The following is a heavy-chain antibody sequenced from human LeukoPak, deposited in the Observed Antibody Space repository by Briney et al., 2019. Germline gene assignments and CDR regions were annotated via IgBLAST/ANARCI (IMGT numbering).Heavy chain of an antibody. V-gene: IGHV1-8*01. J-gene: IGHJ5*02. CDR3: AREKHMYYYDSSGYYYDP. CDR1: GYTFTSYD. Sequence: AASVKVSCKASGYTFTSYDINWVRQATGQGLEWMGWMNPNSGNTGYAQKFQGRVTMTTDTSTSTAYMELRSLRSDDTAVYYCAREKHMYYYDSSGYYYDPWGQGTLVTVSS. CDR2: MNPNSGNT. D-gene: IGHD3-22*01.